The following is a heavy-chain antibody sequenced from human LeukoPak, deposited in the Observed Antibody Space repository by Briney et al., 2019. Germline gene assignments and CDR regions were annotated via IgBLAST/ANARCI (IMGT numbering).Heavy chain of an antibody. V-gene: IGHV3-9*01. CDR2: ISWNSGTI. CDR1: GFTFDDYA. D-gene: IGHD6-13*01. J-gene: IGHJ6*02. CDR3: VRDLIAAAGTLRYYGMDV. Sequence: GRSLRLSCAASGFTFDDYAMHCVRQAPGKGLEWVSGISWNSGTIGYADSVMGRFTISRDNAKNSLYLQMNSLRAEDTAVYYCVRDLIAAAGTLRYYGMDVWGQGTTVTVSS.